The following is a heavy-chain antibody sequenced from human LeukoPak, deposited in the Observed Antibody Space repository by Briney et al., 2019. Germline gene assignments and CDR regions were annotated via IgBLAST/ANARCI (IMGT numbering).Heavy chain of an antibody. V-gene: IGHV1-2*06. CDR1: GYTFSGDY. CDR3: ARAGKQWLVLDY. CDR2: IRSNSEDI. Sequence: ASVKVSCKASGYTFSGDYMHWVRQAPGQGLEWMGRIRSNSEDIQYAQKFQGRVTMTWDTSTSTAYMELTRLTSDDTAVYYCARAGKQWLVLDYWGQGTLVTVSS. J-gene: IGHJ4*02. D-gene: IGHD6-19*01.